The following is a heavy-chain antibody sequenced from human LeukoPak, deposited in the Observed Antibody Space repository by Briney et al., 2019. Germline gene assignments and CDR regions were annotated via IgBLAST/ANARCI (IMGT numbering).Heavy chain of an antibody. V-gene: IGHV3-15*01. CDR1: GFTFSNAW. CDR2: IKDKSDDGTT. D-gene: IGHD3/OR15-3a*01. J-gene: IGHJ4*02. CDR3: TTWTSH. Sequence: GGSLRLSCAASGFTFSNAWMTWVRQAPGKGLEWVGLIKDKSDDGTTEYAAPGKGRFSISRDDSKKTVYLQMNSLKTEDTAVYYCTTWTSHWGQGTLVTVSS.